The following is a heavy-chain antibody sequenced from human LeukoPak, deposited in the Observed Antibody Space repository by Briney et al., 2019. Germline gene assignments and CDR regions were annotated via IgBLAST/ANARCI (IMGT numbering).Heavy chain of an antibody. J-gene: IGHJ4*02. Sequence: GGSLRLSCAASGFTFSSYSMNWVRQAPGKGLEWVSYISSSSSTIYYADSVKGRFTISRDNAKKSLYLQMNSLRAEDTALYYCARDFIGSGSYSLDFWGQGTLVTVSS. CDR3: ARDFIGSGSYSLDF. CDR2: ISSSSSTI. V-gene: IGHV3-48*04. D-gene: IGHD1-26*01. CDR1: GFTFSSYS.